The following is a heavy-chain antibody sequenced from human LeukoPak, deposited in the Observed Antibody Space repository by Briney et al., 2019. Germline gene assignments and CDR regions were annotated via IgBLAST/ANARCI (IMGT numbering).Heavy chain of an antibody. Sequence: ASVKVSCKASGYTFTGYYMHWVRQAPGQGLEWMGWINPNSGGTNYAQKFQGRVTMTRDTSISTAYMELSRLRSDDTPVYYCARAPYYYDSSGSVRAYFQHWGQGTLVTVSS. CDR1: GYTFTGYY. V-gene: IGHV1-2*02. J-gene: IGHJ1*01. D-gene: IGHD3-22*01. CDR3: ARAPYYYDSSGSVRAYFQH. CDR2: INPNSGGT.